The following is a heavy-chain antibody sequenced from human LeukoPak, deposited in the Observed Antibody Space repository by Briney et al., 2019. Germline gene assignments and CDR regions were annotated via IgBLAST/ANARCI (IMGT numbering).Heavy chain of an antibody. Sequence: ASVKVSCKASGGTFSSYAISWVRQAPGQGLEWMGGIIPIFGTANYAQKFQGRVTITADESTSTAYMELSSLRSEDTAVYYCASLAVRNYDFWSGYSFDYWGQGTLVTVSS. D-gene: IGHD3-3*01. CDR1: GGTFSSYA. J-gene: IGHJ4*02. V-gene: IGHV1-69*13. CDR2: IIPIFGTA. CDR3: ASLAVRNYDFWSGYSFDY.